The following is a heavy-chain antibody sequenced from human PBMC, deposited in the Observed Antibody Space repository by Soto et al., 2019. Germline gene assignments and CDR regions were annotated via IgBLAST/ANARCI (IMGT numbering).Heavy chain of an antibody. D-gene: IGHD2-2*01. CDR1: GGSISSGGYY. CDR2: IYYSGTT. V-gene: IGHV4-31*03. CDR3: ARCSLVVVPAPGFDP. Sequence: SETLSLTCTVSGGSISSGGYYWSWIRQHPGKGLEWIGYIYYSGTTYYNPSLKSRVTISVDTSKNQFSLKLSSVSAADTALYYCARCSLVVVPAPGFDPWCRGPLVTVSS. J-gene: IGHJ5*02.